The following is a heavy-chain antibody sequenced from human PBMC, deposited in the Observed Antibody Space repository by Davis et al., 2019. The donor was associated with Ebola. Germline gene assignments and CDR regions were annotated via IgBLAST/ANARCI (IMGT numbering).Heavy chain of an antibody. CDR1: GFNFKDYT. CDR2: ISGSTTYI. J-gene: IGHJ4*02. V-gene: IGHV3-21*06. D-gene: IGHD4-17*01. CDR3: VRDYGDYGMFDY. Sequence: GESLKISCTASGFNFKDYTMNWVREVPGKGLEWLSSISGSTTYIHYTDSVKGRFTISRDNAKNSVSLQMDSLRVEDTALYYCVRDYGDYGMFDYWGRGTPVTVSS.